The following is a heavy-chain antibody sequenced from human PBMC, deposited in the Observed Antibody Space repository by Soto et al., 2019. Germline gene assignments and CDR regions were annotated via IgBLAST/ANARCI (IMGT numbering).Heavy chain of an antibody. CDR1: GFTFSSYA. CDR2: ISYDGSNK. J-gene: IGHJ6*02. V-gene: IGHV3-30-3*01. CDR3: ARGLVLFIYYYGMDV. Sequence: QVQLVESGGGVVQPGRSLRLSCAASGFTFSSYAMHWVRQAPGKGLEWVAVISYDGSNKYYADSVKSRFTISRDNSKNMLYLQMNSLRAEDTAVYYCARGLVLFIYYYGMDVWGQGTTVTVAS. D-gene: IGHD6-19*01.